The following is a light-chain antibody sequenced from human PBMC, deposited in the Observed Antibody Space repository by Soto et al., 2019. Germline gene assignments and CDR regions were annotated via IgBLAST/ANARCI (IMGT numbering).Light chain of an antibody. Sequence: EIVLTQSPATLSLSPGQRATLSCRASQSVSTYLAWYQQKPGQAPRLLIYDASTRATGIPARFSGSGSGTDFTLTISSREPEDFAVYYCQQRSNWPPTCTFGQGTKVEIK. J-gene: IGKJ1*01. CDR2: DAS. CDR3: QQRSNWPPTCT. CDR1: QSVSTY. V-gene: IGKV3-11*01.